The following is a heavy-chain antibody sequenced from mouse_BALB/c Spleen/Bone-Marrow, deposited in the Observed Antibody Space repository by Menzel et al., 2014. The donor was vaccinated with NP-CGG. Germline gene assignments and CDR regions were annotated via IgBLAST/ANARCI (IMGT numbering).Heavy chain of an antibody. CDR1: GFSLTGYG. Sequence: QVQLQQPGPGLVAPSQGLSITCTVSGFSLTGYGVNWVRQPPGKGLEWLGMIWGDGSTDYNSALKSRLSISKDNSKSQVFLKMNSLQTDDTARYYCARELGHYAMDYWGQGTSVTVSS. D-gene: IGHD4-1*01. V-gene: IGHV2-6-7*01. CDR2: IWGDGST. CDR3: ARELGHYAMDY. J-gene: IGHJ4*01.